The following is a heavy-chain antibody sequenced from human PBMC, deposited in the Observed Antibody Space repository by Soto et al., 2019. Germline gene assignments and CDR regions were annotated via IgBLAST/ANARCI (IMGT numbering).Heavy chain of an antibody. CDR2: ISYDGSNK. CDR3: ARGKVLRFLEWLDCGFSMDV. CDR1: GFTFSSYG. V-gene: IGHV3-30*03. Sequence: PGGSLRLSCAASGFTFSSYGMHWVRQAPGKGLEWVAVISYDGSNKYYADSVKGRFTISRDNSKNTLYLQMNSLRSEDTAVYYCARGKVLRFLEWLDCGFSMDVWGKGTTVTVSS. D-gene: IGHD3-3*01. J-gene: IGHJ6*03.